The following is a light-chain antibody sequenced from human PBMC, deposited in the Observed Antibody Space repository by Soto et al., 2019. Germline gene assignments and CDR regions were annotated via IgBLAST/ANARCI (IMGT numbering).Light chain of an antibody. J-gene: IGKJ1*01. CDR2: GAS. V-gene: IGKV3-20*01. CDR3: QQYGSSPWT. Sequence: ETVLTQSPGTLSLSPEERATLSCRASQTIRSNYLAWYRQTPGQAPSLLIYGASNRATGIADRFSGSGSGTDFTLIISRLEPEDFALYYCQQYGSSPWTFGQGTKVEIK. CDR1: QTIRSNY.